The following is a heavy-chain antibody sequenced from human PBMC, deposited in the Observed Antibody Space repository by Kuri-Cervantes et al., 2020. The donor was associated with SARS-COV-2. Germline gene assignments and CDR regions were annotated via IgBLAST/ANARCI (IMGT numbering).Heavy chain of an antibody. CDR1: GFTFSDYY. CDR2: ISSSSTI. Sequence: GGSLRLSCAASGFTFSDYYMNWVRQAPGKGLEWVSSISSSSTIYYADSVKGRFTISRDNAKNSLYLQMNSLRAEDTAVYYCAKVGTSIAVSGRFDYWGQGTLVTVSS. J-gene: IGHJ4*02. D-gene: IGHD6-19*01. CDR3: AKVGTSIAVSGRFDY. V-gene: IGHV3-69-1*02.